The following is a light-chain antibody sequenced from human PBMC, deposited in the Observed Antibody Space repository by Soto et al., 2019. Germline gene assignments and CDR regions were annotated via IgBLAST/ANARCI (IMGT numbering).Light chain of an antibody. CDR2: GAS. J-gene: IGKJ5*01. Sequence: IVLTQSPGTLSLSPGQRATLSCRASQSVTSNYLAWYQQIPGQAPRLLIYGASSRATGIPDRFSGSGSGTDFTLTISSLEPEDFAVYYCQQRSNWPTFGQGTRLEI. V-gene: IGKV3D-20*02. CDR3: QQRSNWPT. CDR1: QSVTSNY.